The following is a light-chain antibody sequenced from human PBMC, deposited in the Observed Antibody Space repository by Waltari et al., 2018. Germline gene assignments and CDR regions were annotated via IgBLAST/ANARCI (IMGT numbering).Light chain of an antibody. V-gene: IGKV3-15*01. J-gene: IGKJ1*01. Sequence: EIVLTQSPATLSLSPGERATLSCRASQVVSSSLAWYRQKPGQAPRLLIYGASNRATGIPDRFSGSGSGTDFSLTTSSLEPEDFAVYYCQQYTNWPWTFGQGTKVEIK. CDR3: QQYTNWPWT. CDR2: GAS. CDR1: QVVSSS.